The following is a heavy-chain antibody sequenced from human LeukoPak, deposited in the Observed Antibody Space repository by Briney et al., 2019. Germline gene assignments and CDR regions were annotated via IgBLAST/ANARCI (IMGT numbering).Heavy chain of an antibody. CDR2: IFYSGST. D-gene: IGHD5/OR15-5a*01. V-gene: IGHV4-39*07. Sequence: SETLSLTCTVSGGSISSSSYYWGWIRQPPGTGLEWIGTIFYSGSTFYNPSLKSRVTISVDTSKNQFSLKLSSVTAADTAVYYCASLSDYRPIDYWGQGTLVTVSS. CDR1: GGSISSSSYY. CDR3: ASLSDYRPIDY. J-gene: IGHJ4*02.